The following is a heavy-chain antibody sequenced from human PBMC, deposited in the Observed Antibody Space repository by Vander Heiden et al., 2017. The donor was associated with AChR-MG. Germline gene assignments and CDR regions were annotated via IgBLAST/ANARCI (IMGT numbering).Heavy chain of an antibody. V-gene: IGHV3-21*01. J-gene: IGHJ6*03. CDR3: ARTEVLRFLEWLMYYYYMDV. D-gene: IGHD3-3*01. Sequence: EVQLVESGGGLVKPGGSLRLSCAASGFTFSSYSMNWVRPAPGKGLEWVSSISSSSSYIYYADSVKGRFTISRDNAKNSLYLQMNSLRAEDTAVYYCARTEVLRFLEWLMYYYYMDVWGKGTTVTVSS. CDR2: ISSSSSYI. CDR1: GFTFSSYS.